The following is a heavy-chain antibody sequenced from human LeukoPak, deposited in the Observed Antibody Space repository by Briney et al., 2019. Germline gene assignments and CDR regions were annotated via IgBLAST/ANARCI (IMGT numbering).Heavy chain of an antibody. Sequence: SVKVSCRASGGTFSSYAISWVRQAPGQGLEWMGRIIPIFGTANYAQKFQGRVTITTDESTSTAYMELSSLRSEDTAVYYCARDKGSSGYYRTYYFDYWGQGTLVTVSS. V-gene: IGHV1-69*05. J-gene: IGHJ4*02. CDR3: ARDKGSSGYYRTYYFDY. D-gene: IGHD3-22*01. CDR2: IIPIFGTA. CDR1: GGTFSSYA.